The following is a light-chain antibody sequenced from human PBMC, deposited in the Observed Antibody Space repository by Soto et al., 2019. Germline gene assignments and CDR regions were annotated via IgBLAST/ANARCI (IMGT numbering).Light chain of an antibody. CDR2: RAF. V-gene: IGKV1-39*01. CDR3: QQSYSTPPT. CDR1: QNVDSH. Sequence: DIQMTQSPSSLSASVGDRVTITCRASQNVDSHLTWLQQKPGQAPSLLVYRAFTLHTGVPSRFSASTSGTDFTLTISSLQPEDFATYYCQQSYSTPPTFGQGTKLEIK. J-gene: IGKJ2*01.